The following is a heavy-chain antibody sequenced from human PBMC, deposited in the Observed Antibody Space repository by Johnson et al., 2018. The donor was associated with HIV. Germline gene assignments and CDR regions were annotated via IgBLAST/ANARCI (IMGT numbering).Heavy chain of an antibody. CDR1: GFTVDDYA. Sequence: VQLVESGGGVVRPGGSLGLSCAVSGFTVDDYAMSWVRQVPGKGLEWVSGIDWSGGNIGYADSVKGRFTISRDNAKNSFNLQMNSLRAEDTALYYCANNLQQLATKDAFDIWGQGTMVTVSS. CDR3: ANNLQQLATKDAFDI. CDR2: IDWSGGNI. D-gene: IGHD6-13*01. J-gene: IGHJ3*02. V-gene: IGHV3-20*04.